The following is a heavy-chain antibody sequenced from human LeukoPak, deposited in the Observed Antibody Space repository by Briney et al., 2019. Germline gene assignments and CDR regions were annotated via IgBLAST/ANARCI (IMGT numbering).Heavy chain of an antibody. CDR3: AKGLYSSSPDFDY. Sequence: GGSLRLSCAASGFTFSSYAMHWVRQAPGKGLEWVTFIQYDGTNKYYADSVKGRFTISRDNSKNTLYLQMNSLRAEDTAVYYCAKGLYSSSPDFDYWGQGTLVTVSS. V-gene: IGHV3-30*02. CDR1: GFTFSSYA. D-gene: IGHD6-6*01. CDR2: IQYDGTNK. J-gene: IGHJ4*02.